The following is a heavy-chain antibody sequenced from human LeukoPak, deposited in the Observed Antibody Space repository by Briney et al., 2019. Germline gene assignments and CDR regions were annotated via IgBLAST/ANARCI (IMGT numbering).Heavy chain of an antibody. CDR3: ARGRASALHL. V-gene: IGHV6-1*01. CDR2: TYYTSKWNT. J-gene: IGHJ3*01. CDR1: GDSVSTTGVA. D-gene: IGHD3-16*02. Sequence: SQTLSLICAISGDSVSTTGVAWNWVRQSPSRGLEWLGRTYYTSKWNTDYAVSVKSRIVVNPDTSKNQFSLQLNSVTSEDTAVYYCARGRASALHLWAQGTMVTVSS.